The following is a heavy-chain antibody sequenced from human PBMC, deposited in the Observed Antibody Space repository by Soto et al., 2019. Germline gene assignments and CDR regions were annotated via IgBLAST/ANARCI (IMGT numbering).Heavy chain of an antibody. CDR1: DGYIRSGSYY. CDR2: IYYSGST. CDR3: ARDLGHSSGWRPFDY. J-gene: IGHJ4*02. D-gene: IGHD6-19*01. V-gene: IGHV4-61*01. Sequence: SVTQSLTCTVSDGYIRSGSYYRSWIKQPPGKGLEWIGYIYYSGSTNYNPSLKSRVTISVDTSKNQFSLKLSSVTAADTAVYYCARDLGHSSGWRPFDYWGQGTPVTVSS.